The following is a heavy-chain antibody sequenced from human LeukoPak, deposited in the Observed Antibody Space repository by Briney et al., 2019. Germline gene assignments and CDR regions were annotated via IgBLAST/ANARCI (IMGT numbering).Heavy chain of an antibody. CDR1: GFTLSSYD. V-gene: IGHV3-30*02. CDR3: ARESGYHGSGFDP. D-gene: IGHD3-10*01. J-gene: IGHJ5*02. CDR2: RQYDGSNE. Sequence: GGSLRLSCAASGFTLSSYDMHWVRQAPGKELEWVTFRQYDGSNEYQADSVKGRFSISRDNSKNPLFLQMNSLRAEDTAVYYCARESGYHGSGFDPWGQGTLVIVSS.